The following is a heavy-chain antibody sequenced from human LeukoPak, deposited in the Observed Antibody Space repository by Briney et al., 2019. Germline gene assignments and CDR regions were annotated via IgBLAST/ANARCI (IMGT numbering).Heavy chain of an antibody. CDR2: INSDGSST. Sequence: PGGSLRLSCAASGLTFSSYWMHWVRQAPGKWLVWVSRINSDGSSTSYADSVKGRFTISRDNAKNTLYLQMNSLRAEDTAVYYCGRGVGGLQHWGQGTLVTVSS. V-gene: IGHV3-74*01. CDR3: GRGVGGLQH. J-gene: IGHJ1*01. D-gene: IGHD2-15*01. CDR1: GLTFSSYW.